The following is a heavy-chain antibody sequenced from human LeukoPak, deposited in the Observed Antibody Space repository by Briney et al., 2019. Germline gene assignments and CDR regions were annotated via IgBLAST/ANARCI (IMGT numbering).Heavy chain of an antibody. Sequence: SETLSLTCTVSGGSISSGGYYWSWIRQHPGKGLEWIGYIYYSGSTYYNPSLKSRVTISVDTSKNQFSLKLSSVTAADTAVYYCARGGTTPGAFYYYYYGMDVWGQGTTVTVSS. CDR1: GGSISSGGYY. CDR3: ARGGTTPGAFYYYYYGMDV. V-gene: IGHV4-31*03. D-gene: IGHD1-7*01. J-gene: IGHJ6*02. CDR2: IYYSGST.